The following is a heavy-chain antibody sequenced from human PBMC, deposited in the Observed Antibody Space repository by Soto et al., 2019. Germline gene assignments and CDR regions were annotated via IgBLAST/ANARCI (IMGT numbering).Heavy chain of an antibody. CDR3: ARHVDYVPYYFDY. Sequence: TSETLSLTCTVSGGSISSYYWSWIRQPPGKGLEWIGYIYYSGSTNYNPSLKSRVTISVDTSKNQFSLKLSSVTAADTAVYYCARHVDYVPYYFDYWGQGTLVTVSS. V-gene: IGHV4-59*08. D-gene: IGHD4-17*01. J-gene: IGHJ4*02. CDR2: IYYSGST. CDR1: GGSISSYY.